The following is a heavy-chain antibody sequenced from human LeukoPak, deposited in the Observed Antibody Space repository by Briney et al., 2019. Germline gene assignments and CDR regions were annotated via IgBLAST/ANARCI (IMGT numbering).Heavy chain of an antibody. CDR2: IKSKTDGGTT. J-gene: IGHJ4*02. CDR3: TTDLEAVAGVFDY. V-gene: IGHV3-15*01. Sequence: GGSLRLSCAASGFTFSNAWMSWVRQAPGKGLEWVGRIKSKTDGGTTDYAAPVKGRFTISRDDSKNTLYPQMNSLKTEDTAVYYCTTDLEAVAGVFDYWGQGTLVTVSS. CDR1: GFTFSNAW. D-gene: IGHD6-19*01.